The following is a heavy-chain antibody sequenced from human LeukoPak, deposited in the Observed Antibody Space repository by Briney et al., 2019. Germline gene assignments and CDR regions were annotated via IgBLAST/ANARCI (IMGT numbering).Heavy chain of an antibody. CDR1: GFTVSSNY. J-gene: IGHJ4*02. D-gene: IGHD3-22*01. Sequence: GGSLRLSCAASGFTVSSNYMSWVRQAPGKGLEWVSVIYSGGSTYYADSVKGRFTISRDNSKNTLYLQMNSLRAEDTAVYYCGRGPHYYDSSGYLDYWGQGTLVTVSS. V-gene: IGHV3-66*01. CDR2: IYSGGST. CDR3: GRGPHYYDSSGYLDY.